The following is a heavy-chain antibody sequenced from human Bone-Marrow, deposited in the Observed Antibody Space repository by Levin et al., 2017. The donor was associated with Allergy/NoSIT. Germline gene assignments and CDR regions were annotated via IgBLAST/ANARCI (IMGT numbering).Heavy chain of an antibody. Sequence: ASRVPGKGLEWVSVIYSAGNTYYADSVKGRFTTSRDNSRNTLYLQMNSLTAEDTAIYYCARDRFLDGSASGGWFDSWGQGTLVTVSS. J-gene: IGHJ5*01. CDR2: IYSAGNT. D-gene: IGHD3-10*01. V-gene: IGHV3-53*01. CDR3: ARDRFLDGSASGGWFDS.